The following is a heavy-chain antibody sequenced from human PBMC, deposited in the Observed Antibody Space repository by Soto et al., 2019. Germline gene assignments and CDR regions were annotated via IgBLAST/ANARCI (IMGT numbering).Heavy chain of an antibody. J-gene: IGHJ4*02. CDR1: GSSFTNYW. CDR3: AREWSYSVNYFDY. D-gene: IGHD3-10*01. Sequence: GESLKISCRGSGSSFTNYWISWVRQMPGKGLEWMGRIDPRDSYTNYSPSFRGHVTISTDKSISTAYLQWSNLKAADTAVYYCAREWSYSVNYFDYWGQGTLVTVSS. V-gene: IGHV5-10-1*01. CDR2: IDPRDSYT.